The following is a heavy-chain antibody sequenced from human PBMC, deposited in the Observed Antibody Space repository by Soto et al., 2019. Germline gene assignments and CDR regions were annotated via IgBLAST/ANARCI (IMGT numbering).Heavy chain of an antibody. CDR3: ARGRYYYGSGSYYTNSDYYYYGMDV. D-gene: IGHD3-10*01. J-gene: IGHJ6*02. CDR2: IYNSGST. Sequence: SETLSHTCTVVGGSIRGPNFCWSWNRQHPGKGREWVGNIYNSGSTNYNPSLKSRVTISVDTSKNQFSLKLSSVTAADTAVYYCARGRYYYGSGSYYTNSDYYYYGMDVWGQGTTVTVSS. CDR1: GGSIRGPNFC. V-gene: IGHV4-39*07.